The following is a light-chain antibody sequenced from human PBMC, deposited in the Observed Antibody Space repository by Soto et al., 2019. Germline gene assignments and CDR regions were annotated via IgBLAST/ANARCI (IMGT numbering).Light chain of an antibody. V-gene: IGLV2-11*01. CDR2: DVT. J-gene: IGLJ1*01. CDR3: CSYTGSYSYV. Sequence: QSVLTQPHSVSGSPGQSVTISCTGTSSDVGGYSYVSWYQQHPGKAPELIIYDVTERPSGVPDRFSGSKSSNTASLTISGLQAEDEADYYCCSYTGSYSYVFGIGTKVTVL. CDR1: SSDVGGYSY.